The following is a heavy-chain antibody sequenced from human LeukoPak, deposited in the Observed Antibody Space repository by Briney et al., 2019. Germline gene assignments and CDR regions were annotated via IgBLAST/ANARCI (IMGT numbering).Heavy chain of an antibody. CDR3: ARRAGAYTHPYVY. CDR2: IYSAGSI. J-gene: IGHJ4*02. CDR1: GFTVSSNS. V-gene: IGHV3-53*01. Sequence: GGSLRLSCTVSGFTVSSNSMSWVRQAPGKGLEWVSFIYSAGSIYYSDSVKGRFTISIDNSKNTLYLQMNSLRAEDTAVYYCARRAGAYTHPYVYWGQGTLVTVSS. D-gene: IGHD3-16*01.